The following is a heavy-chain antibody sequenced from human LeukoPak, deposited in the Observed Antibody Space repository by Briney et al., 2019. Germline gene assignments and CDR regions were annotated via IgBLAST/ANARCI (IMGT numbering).Heavy chain of an antibody. CDR1: GGSISSYY. V-gene: IGHV4-39*01. J-gene: IGHJ6*03. CDR3: ARHGVQLWLGPTYYYMDV. CDR2: IYYSGST. Sequence: SETLSLTCTVSGGSISSYYWGWIRQPPGKGLEWIGSIYYSGSTYYNPSLKSRVTISVDTSKNQFSLKLSSVTAADTAVYYCARHGVQLWLGPTYYYMDVWGKGTTVTVSS. D-gene: IGHD5-18*01.